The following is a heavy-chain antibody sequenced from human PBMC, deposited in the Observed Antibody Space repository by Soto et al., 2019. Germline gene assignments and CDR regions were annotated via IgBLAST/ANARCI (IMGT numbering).Heavy chain of an antibody. CDR2: IYYSGSV. D-gene: IGHD6-13*01. CDR1: GGSISSSNYF. J-gene: IGHJ5*02. CDR3: ARQVIAAAGSSFDP. V-gene: IGHV4-39*01. Sequence: PSETLSLTCTVSGGSISSSNYFWGWIRQPPGKGPEWIGSIYYSGSVYYNPSLKSRVTISVDTSKNQFSLKLTSVTAADTAVYYCARQVIAAAGSSFDPWGQGTLVTAPQ.